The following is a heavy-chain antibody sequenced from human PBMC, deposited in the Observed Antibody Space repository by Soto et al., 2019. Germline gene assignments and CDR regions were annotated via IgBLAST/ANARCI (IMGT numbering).Heavy chain of an antibody. CDR1: GYTFTNYD. D-gene: IGHD1-26*01. Sequence: QVQLMQSGAEVMKPGASVKVSCKASGYTFTNYDISWVRQAPGQGLEWMGWISAYNGHTDYVQKFQGRVTMTTDISTTTAYMELRSLTSDETAVYYCARGWELDYWGQGALVTVSS. CDR2: ISAYNGHT. V-gene: IGHV1-18*01. CDR3: ARGWELDY. J-gene: IGHJ4*02.